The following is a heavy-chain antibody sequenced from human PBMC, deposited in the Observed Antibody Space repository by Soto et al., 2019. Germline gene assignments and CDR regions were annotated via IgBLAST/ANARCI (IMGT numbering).Heavy chain of an antibody. CDR2: ISSESTKI. D-gene: IGHD6-19*01. CDR1: GFTFSNYS. CDR3: AKVWDQWLLEIDY. J-gene: IGHJ4*02. V-gene: IGHV3-21*01. Sequence: EVQLVESGGGLVKPGGSLRLSCAASGFTFSNYSMTWVRQAPGKGLEWVSAISSESTKISSADSVKGRFTISRDNAHSSVFLLMRRLRAEDTAVYYCAKVWDQWLLEIDYWGQGSLVTVAS.